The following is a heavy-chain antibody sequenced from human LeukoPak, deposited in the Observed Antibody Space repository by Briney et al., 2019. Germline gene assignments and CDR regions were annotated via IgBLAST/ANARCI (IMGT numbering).Heavy chain of an antibody. CDR2: ISVNGGST. D-gene: IGHD4-17*01. V-gene: IGHV3-23*01. Sequence: GGSLRLSCAASGFTFSSYAMSWVRQAPGKGLEWVSAISVNGGSTQYADSVQGRFAISRDNSKNTLYLQMNSLRVEDTAVYFCAKDPNGDYMGTFDIWGQGTMVTVSS. CDR3: AKDPNGDYMGTFDI. CDR1: GFTFSSYA. J-gene: IGHJ3*02.